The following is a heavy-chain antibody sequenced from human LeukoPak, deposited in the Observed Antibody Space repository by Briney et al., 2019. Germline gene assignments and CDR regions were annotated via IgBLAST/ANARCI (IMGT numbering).Heavy chain of an antibody. D-gene: IGHD5-12*01. CDR2: IIGSSGST. CDR3: AKGGYDYVEVAYFDY. V-gene: IGHV3-23*01. CDR1: GFTFSNAW. Sequence: GGSLRLSCAASGFTFSNAWMSWVRQAPGKGLEWVSTIIGSSGSTFYADSVKGRFTISKDTSKNTLYLHMSSLRADDTAVYYCAKGGYDYVEVAYFDYWGQGTLVTVSS. J-gene: IGHJ4*02.